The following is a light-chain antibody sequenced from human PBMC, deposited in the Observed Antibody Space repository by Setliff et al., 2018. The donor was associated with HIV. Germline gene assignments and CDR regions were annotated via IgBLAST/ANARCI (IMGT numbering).Light chain of an antibody. Sequence: QSALTQPPSVSGAPGQRVTISCTGSSSNIGAGYDVHWYQQLPGTAPKLLIYRNNQRPSGVPDRFSGSKSGTSASLAISGLRPEDEADYYCAAWDKSLSGFVFGTGTKVTVL. CDR1: SSNIGAGYD. CDR2: RNN. CDR3: AAWDKSLSGFV. V-gene: IGLV1-40*01. J-gene: IGLJ1*01.